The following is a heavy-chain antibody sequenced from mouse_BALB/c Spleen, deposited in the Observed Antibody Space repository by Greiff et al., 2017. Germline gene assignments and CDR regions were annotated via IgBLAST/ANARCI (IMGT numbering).Heavy chain of an antibody. CDR2: ISTYYGNT. J-gene: IGHJ4*01. V-gene: IGHV1-67*01. D-gene: IGHD2-1*01. CDR3: AREGNYGDYYAMDY. Sequence: QVQLQQSGPELVRPGVSVKISCKGSSYTFTDYAMHWVKQSHAKSLEWIGVISTYYGNTNYNQKFKGKATMTVDKSSSTAYMELARLTSEDSAVYYCAREGNYGDYYAMDYWGQGTSVTVSS. CDR1: SYTFTDYA.